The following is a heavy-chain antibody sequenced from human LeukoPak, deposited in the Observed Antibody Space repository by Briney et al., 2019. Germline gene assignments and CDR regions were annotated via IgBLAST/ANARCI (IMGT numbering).Heavy chain of an antibody. Sequence: GASVKVSCKASGGTLSRYAISWVRQATGQGLEWMGGIIATFGTANYAQKFQGRVTISADESTSTAYMELSSLRSEDTAVYYCARVVTPRYCSSTSCYWKGWFDPWGQGTLVTVSS. J-gene: IGHJ5*02. V-gene: IGHV1-69*13. CDR3: ARVVTPRYCSSTSCYWKGWFDP. CDR1: GGTLSRYA. D-gene: IGHD2-2*01. CDR2: IIATFGTA.